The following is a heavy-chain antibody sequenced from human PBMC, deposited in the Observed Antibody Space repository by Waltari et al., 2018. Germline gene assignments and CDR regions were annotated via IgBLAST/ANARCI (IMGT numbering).Heavy chain of an antibody. CDR1: GFTFSSYA. CDR2: ISYDGSNK. Sequence: QVQLVESGGGVVQPGRSLRLSCAASGFTFSSYAMHWVRQAPGKGLEGVAVISYDGSNKYYADSVKGRFTISRDNSKNTLYLQMNSLRAEDTAVYYCARDGPEYDFWSGVIDYWGQGTLVTVSS. V-gene: IGHV3-30*01. CDR3: ARDGPEYDFWSGVIDY. J-gene: IGHJ4*02. D-gene: IGHD3-3*01.